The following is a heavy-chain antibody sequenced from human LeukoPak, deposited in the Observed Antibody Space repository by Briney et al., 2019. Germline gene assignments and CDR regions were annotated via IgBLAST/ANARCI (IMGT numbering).Heavy chain of an antibody. V-gene: IGHV3-30*03. J-gene: IGHJ4*02. CDR2: ISYDGSNK. D-gene: IGHD1-26*01. CDR1: GFTFSSYG. Sequence: GGSLRLSCAASGFTFSSYGMHWVRQAPGKGLEWVAFISYDGSNKYYADSVKGRFTISRDNSKNTLYLQMNNLRVEDTAVYYCARGPQGKSGSPPYYFDYWGQGTLVTVSS. CDR3: ARGPQGKSGSPPYYFDY.